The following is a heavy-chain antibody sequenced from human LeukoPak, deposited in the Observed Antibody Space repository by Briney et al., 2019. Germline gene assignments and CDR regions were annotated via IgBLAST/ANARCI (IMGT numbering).Heavy chain of an antibody. V-gene: IGHV3-48*01. CDR3: ARDRGEYYFDN. CDR2: ISSSSSTI. D-gene: IGHD2/OR15-2a*01. CDR1: GFTFSSYS. J-gene: IGHJ4*02. Sequence: GGSLRLSCAASGFTFSSYSMNWVRQAPGKGLEWVSYISSSSSTIYYADSVKGRFTISRDNAKNPLYLQMNSLRAEDTAVYYCARDRGEYYFDNWGQGTLVTVSS.